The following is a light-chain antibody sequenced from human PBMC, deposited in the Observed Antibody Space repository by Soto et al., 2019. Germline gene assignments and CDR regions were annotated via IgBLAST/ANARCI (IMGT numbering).Light chain of an antibody. CDR1: QSVSRN. CDR3: QQYSNWPT. Sequence: IVMTQSPATLSVSPGERATLSCRASQSVSRNLAWYQQRPGQAPRLLISGASTRATGIAARFSGSGSGREFTLTISSLQSEDSALYYCQQYSNWPTFGQGTRLE. J-gene: IGKJ5*01. V-gene: IGKV3-15*01. CDR2: GAS.